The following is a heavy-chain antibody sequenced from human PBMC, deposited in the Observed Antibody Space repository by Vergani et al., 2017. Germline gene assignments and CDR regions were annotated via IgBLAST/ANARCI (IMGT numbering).Heavy chain of an antibody. V-gene: IGHV5-10-1*01. J-gene: IGHJ5*02. CDR3: AXRGRGACIAARPGWFDP. CDR1: GYSFTSYW. D-gene: IGHD6-6*01. Sequence: EVQLVQSGAEVKKPGESLRISCKGSGYSFTSYWISWVRQMPGKGLEWMGRIDPSDSYTNYSPSFQGHVTISADKSISTAYLQWSSLKASDTAMYYCAXRGRGACIAARPGWFDPWGQGTLVTVSS. CDR2: IDPSDSYT.